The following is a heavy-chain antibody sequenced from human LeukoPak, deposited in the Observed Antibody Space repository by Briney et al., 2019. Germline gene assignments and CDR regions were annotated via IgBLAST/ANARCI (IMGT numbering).Heavy chain of an antibody. D-gene: IGHD2-8*01. J-gene: IGHJ4*02. CDR2: IYYSGST. Sequence: SETLSLTCTVSGGSISSYYWSWIRQPPGKGLEWIGHIYYSGSTNYNPSLKSRVTISVDTSKNQFSLKLSSVTAADTAVYYCARMVYYGTNFDYWGQGTLVTVSS. CDR1: GGSISSYY. CDR3: ARMVYYGTNFDY. V-gene: IGHV4-59*01.